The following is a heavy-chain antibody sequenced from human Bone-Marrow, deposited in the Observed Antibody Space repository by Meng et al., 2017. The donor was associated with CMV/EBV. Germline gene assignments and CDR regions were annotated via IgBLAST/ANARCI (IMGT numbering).Heavy chain of an antibody. Sequence: ASVKVFCKAPGYTFTSYGITWVRQAPGQGLEWMGWISAYNGNTNYAQMLQGRVTMTTDTSTSTAYMELRSLRSDDTAVYYCARADYYDFWSGSGRPYGMDVWGQGTTVTVSS. CDR1: GYTFTSYG. CDR2: ISAYNGNT. CDR3: ARADYYDFWSGSGRPYGMDV. V-gene: IGHV1-18*01. J-gene: IGHJ6*02. D-gene: IGHD3-3*01.